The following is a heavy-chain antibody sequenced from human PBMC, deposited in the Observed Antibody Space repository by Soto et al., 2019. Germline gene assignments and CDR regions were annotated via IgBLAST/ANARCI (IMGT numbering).Heavy chain of an antibody. Sequence: SVKVSCKASGGTFSSYAIIWVRQAPGQGLEWMGGIIPIFGTANYAQKFQGRVTITADESPSTAYMQLSSLRSEDTAVYYCARVANLRVRGVINYFDYWGQGTLVTVSS. CDR1: GGTFSSYA. J-gene: IGHJ4*02. D-gene: IGHD3-10*01. CDR2: IIPIFGTA. V-gene: IGHV1-69*13. CDR3: ARVANLRVRGVINYFDY.